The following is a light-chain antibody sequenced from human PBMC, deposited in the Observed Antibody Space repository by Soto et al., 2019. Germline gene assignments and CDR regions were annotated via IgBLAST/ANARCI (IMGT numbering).Light chain of an antibody. V-gene: IGKV3D-7*01. CDR1: QSVSSSY. CDR3: QQDYNLLRGA. CDR2: GAS. J-gene: IGKJ1*01. Sequence: PGERVTLSCRASQSVSSSYLTWYHQKPGQAPRLLIYGASTRATSIPARFSGSGSGTDFTLTISSLQPEDFAVYYCQQDYNLLRGAFGQGTKVEIK.